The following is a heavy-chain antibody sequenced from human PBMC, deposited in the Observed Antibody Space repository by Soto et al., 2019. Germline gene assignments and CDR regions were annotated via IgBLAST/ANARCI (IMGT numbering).Heavy chain of an antibody. D-gene: IGHD6-13*01. CDR2: IYPGDSDT. J-gene: IGHJ6*02. V-gene: IGHV5-51*01. CDR3: ARTSAAGKYYYGMDG. CDR1: GYSFTSYW. Sequence: GESLKISCKGSGYSFTSYWIGWVRQMPGKGLEWMGIIYPGDSDTRYSPSFQGQVTISADKSISTAYLQWSSLKASDTAMYYCARTSAAGKYYYGMDGWGQGNTVTFSS.